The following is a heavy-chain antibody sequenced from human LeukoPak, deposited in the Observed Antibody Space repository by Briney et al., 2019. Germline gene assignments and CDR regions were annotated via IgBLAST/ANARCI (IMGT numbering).Heavy chain of an antibody. CDR2: IYSGGST. J-gene: IGHJ4*02. V-gene: IGHV3-66*01. D-gene: IGHD4-17*01. Sequence: GGSLRLSCAASGFTVSSNYMSWVRQAPGKGLEWVSVIYSGGSTYYTDSVKGRFTISRDNSKNTLYLQMNSLRAEDTAVYFCARGPPYGDFVGYWGQETLVTVSS. CDR1: GFTVSSNY. CDR3: ARGPPYGDFVGY.